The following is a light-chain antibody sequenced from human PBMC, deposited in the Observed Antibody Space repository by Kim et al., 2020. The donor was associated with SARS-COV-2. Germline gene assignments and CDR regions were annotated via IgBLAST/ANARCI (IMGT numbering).Light chain of an antibody. CDR2: GAS. CDR1: QSLGNNY. J-gene: IGKJ1*01. Sequence: PGDRATLSCRASQSLGNNYLAWYQQRPGQAPRLLIYGASNRATGIPGRFSGSGSGTDFTLTISRLEPEDFVVYFCQQFHVLPWTFGRGTKVDIK. CDR3: QQFHVLPWT. V-gene: IGKV3-20*01.